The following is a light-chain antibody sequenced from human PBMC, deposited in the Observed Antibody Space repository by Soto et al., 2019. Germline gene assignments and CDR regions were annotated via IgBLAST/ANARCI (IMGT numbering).Light chain of an antibody. J-gene: IGKJ1*01. CDR1: QSVSSY. Sequence: ENVLTQSPATPFFSSGGKATLSCRPSQSVSSYLAWYQQKPGQAPRLLIYDASNRATGIPARFSGSGSGTDFTLTISSLEPEDFAVYYCQQRSNWPWTFGQGTKV. V-gene: IGKV3-11*01. CDR3: QQRSNWPWT. CDR2: DAS.